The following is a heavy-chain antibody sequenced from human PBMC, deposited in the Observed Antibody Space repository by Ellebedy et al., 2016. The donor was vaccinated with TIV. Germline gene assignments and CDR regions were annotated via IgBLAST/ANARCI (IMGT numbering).Heavy chain of an antibody. CDR2: IWYDGSNK. CDR3: ARGGSGSVV. J-gene: IGHJ3*01. V-gene: IGHV3-33*01. Sequence: GESLKISCAASGFTFSSYGMHWVRQAPGKGLEWVAVIWYDGSNKYYADSVKGRFTISRDNSKNTLYLQMNSLRAEDTAVYYCARGGSGSVVWGQGTMVTVSS. D-gene: IGHD1-26*01. CDR1: GFTFSSYG.